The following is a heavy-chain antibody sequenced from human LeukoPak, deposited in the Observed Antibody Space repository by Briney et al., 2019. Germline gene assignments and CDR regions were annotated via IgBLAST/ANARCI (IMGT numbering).Heavy chain of an antibody. J-gene: IGHJ3*02. CDR1: GFTFSSYS. Sequence: GGSLRLSCAASGFTFSSYSMNWVRQAPGKGLEWVSYISSSSSTIYYADSVKGRITISRDNSKNTLYLQMNSLRAEDTAVYYCASLVVVAARTGDDAFDIWAKGQWSPSLQ. D-gene: IGHD2-15*01. V-gene: IGHV3-48*01. CDR3: ASLVVVAARTGDDAFDI. CDR2: ISSSSSTI.